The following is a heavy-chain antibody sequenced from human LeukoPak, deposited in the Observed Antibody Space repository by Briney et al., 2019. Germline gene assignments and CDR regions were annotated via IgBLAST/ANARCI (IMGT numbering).Heavy chain of an antibody. CDR1: GFTFGGSG. Sequence: GSLRLSCAASGFTFGGSGMHWVRQAPGKGLEWVAFIEYDGSINNYADSAKGRFTISRDNSKNTLFLQMNSLRAEDTAVYYCAKDRTENISVLGFDAFDIWGQGTMVTVSS. CDR3: AKDRTENISVLGFDAFDI. D-gene: IGHD1-1*01. V-gene: IGHV3-30*02. CDR2: IEYDGSIN. J-gene: IGHJ3*02.